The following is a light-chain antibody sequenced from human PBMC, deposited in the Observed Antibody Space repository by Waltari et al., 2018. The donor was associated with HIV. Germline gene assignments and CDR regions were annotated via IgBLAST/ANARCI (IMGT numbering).Light chain of an antibody. CDR3: SSYKDANDVV. Sequence: QSALTQPPSASGSPGQSVTISCAGTSSDVGGFDYVSWYHQQPPKAPKLILYEVNRQPSWVPDRCAVSKSGNAAALTVSGLQPEDEGDYYCSSYKDANDVVFGGGTKLTVL. CDR2: EVN. V-gene: IGLV2-8*01. CDR1: SSDVGGFDY. J-gene: IGLJ2*01.